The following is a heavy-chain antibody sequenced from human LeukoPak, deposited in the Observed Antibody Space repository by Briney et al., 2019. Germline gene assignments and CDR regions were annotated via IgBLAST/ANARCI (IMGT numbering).Heavy chain of an antibody. CDR3: ARVVREIYYYYYMDV. D-gene: IGHD3-10*01. V-gene: IGHV1-18*04. CDR1: GYTFTGYY. CDR2: ISAYNGNT. J-gene: IGHJ6*03. Sequence: ASVKVSCKASGYTFTGYYMHWVRQAPGQGLEWMGWISAYNGNTNYAQKLQGRVTMTTDTSTSTAYMELRSLRSDDTAVYYCARVVREIYYYYYMDVWGKGTTVTISS.